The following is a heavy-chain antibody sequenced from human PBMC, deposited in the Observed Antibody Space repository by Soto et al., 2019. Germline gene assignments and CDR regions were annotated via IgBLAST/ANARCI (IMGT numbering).Heavy chain of an antibody. CDR2: IIPIFGTA. CDR3: ARGEYSSSWYYYYYGMDV. J-gene: IGHJ6*02. CDR1: GGTFSSYA. V-gene: IGHV1-69*06. Sequence: QVQLVQSGAEVKKPGSSVKVSCKASGGTFSSYAISWVRQAPGQGLEWMGGIIPIFGTANYAQKFQGRVMITADKSTSTAYMELSSLRSEDTAVYYCARGEYSSSWYYYYYGMDVWGQGTTVTVSS. D-gene: IGHD6-6*01.